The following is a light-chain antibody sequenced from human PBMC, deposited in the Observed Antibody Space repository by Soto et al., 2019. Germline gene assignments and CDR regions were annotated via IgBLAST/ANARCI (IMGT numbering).Light chain of an antibody. CDR3: QHRYNSPFT. CDR2: DAS. CDR1: QSVTSY. J-gene: IGKJ5*01. Sequence: EIVLTQSPATLSLSPGERATLSCRASQSVTSYLVWYQQKPGQAPRLLIYDASNRATVIPARFTGSRSGTDFTLPISSLDTEDFSVYYCQHRYNSPFTFGQGTRLAIK. V-gene: IGKV3-11*01.